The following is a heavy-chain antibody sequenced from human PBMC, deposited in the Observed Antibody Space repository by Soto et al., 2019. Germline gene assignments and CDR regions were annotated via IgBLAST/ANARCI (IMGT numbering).Heavy chain of an antibody. CDR2: ISYDGSNK. J-gene: IGHJ4*02. CDR1: GFTFSSYG. V-gene: IGHV3-30*03. D-gene: IGHD6-13*01. CDR3: ARDHSSSWYYFDY. Sequence: GGSLRLSCAASGFTFSSYGMHWVRQAPGKGLEWVAVISYDGSNKYYADSVKGRFTISRDNFKNTLYLQMNSLRAEDTAVYYCARDHSSSWYYFDYWGQGTLVTVSS.